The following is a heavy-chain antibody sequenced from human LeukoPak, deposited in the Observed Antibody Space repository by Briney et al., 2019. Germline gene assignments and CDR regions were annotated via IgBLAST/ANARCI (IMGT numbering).Heavy chain of an antibody. CDR1: GFTFSSYA. V-gene: IGHV3-23*01. J-gene: IGHJ4*02. Sequence: GGSLRLSCAASGFTFSSYAMSWVRQAPGKGLEWVSAISGSGGSTYYADSVKGRFTISRDNSKNTLYLQMNSLRAEDTAVYYCAKATSYGSGSYWRSFDYWGQGTLVTVSS. CDR2: ISGSGGST. CDR3: AKATSYGSGSYWRSFDY. D-gene: IGHD3-10*01.